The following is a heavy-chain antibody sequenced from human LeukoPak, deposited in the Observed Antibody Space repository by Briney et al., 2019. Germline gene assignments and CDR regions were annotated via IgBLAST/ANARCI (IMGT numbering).Heavy chain of an antibody. CDR2: ISYDGSNK. D-gene: IGHD6-13*01. Sequence: PGGSLRLSCAASGFTFSNYALHWVRQAPGKGLEWVAVISYDGSNKYYADSVKGRFTISRDNAKNSLYLQMNSLRAEDTAVYYCARRPYSSSWYYFDYWGQGTLVTVSS. CDR1: GFTFSNYA. V-gene: IGHV3-30-3*01. CDR3: ARRPYSSSWYYFDY. J-gene: IGHJ4*02.